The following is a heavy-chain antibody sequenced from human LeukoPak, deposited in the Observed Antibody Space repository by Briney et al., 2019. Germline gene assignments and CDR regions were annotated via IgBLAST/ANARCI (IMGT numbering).Heavy chain of an antibody. Sequence: SETLSLTCTVSGGSISSYYWSWIRQPPGKGLEWIGYIYYSGSTNYNPSLKSRVTISVDTSKNQFSLKLSSVTAADTAVYYCARHAPYGPYGSGSYYTPFDYWGQGTLVTVSS. CDR1: GGSISSYY. CDR2: IYYSGST. V-gene: IGHV4-59*08. D-gene: IGHD3-10*01. CDR3: ARHAPYGPYGSGSYYTPFDY. J-gene: IGHJ4*02.